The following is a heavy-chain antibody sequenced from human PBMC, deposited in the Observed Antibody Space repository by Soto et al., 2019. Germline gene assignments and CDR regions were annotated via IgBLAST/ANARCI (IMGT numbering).Heavy chain of an antibody. CDR3: AISIAEQWHPYDY. D-gene: IGHD6-19*01. J-gene: IGHJ4*01. CDR2: IWYDGSNT. V-gene: IGHV3-33*01. Sequence: GGSLRLSCVASGFFLRDFGMHWVRQAPGKGLEWVSVIWYDGSNTYQGESVKGRFTMSRDISKNTLYLQMDSLRPEDTAVYYCAISIAEQWHPYDYSGHGTLDTVSS. CDR1: GFFLRDFG.